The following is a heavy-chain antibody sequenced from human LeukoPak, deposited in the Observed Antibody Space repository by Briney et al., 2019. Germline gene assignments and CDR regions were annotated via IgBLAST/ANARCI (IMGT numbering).Heavy chain of an antibody. CDR2: FDPEDGET. J-gene: IGHJ6*02. D-gene: IGHD2-2*01. CDR1: GYTFTGYY. Sequence: GASVKVSCKSSGYTFTGYYMHWVRQAPGKGLEWMGGFDPEDGETIYAQKFQGRVTLTEDTSTDTAYMELSSLRSEDTAVYYCATDLIVVVPAARRMDVWGQGTTVTVSS. CDR3: ATDLIVVVPAARRMDV. V-gene: IGHV1-24*01.